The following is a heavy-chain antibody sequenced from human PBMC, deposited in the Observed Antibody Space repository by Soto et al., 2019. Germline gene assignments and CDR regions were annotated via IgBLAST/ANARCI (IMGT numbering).Heavy chain of an antibody. CDR2: ISSSSSYI. V-gene: IGHV3-21*01. Sequence: GGSLRLSCAASGFTFSSYSMNWVRQAPGKGLEWVSSISSSSSYIYYADSVKGRFTISRDNAKNSLYLQMNSLRAEDTAVYYCARIAREWLSPLLCMDVWGQGTTVTVSS. CDR3: ARIAREWLSPLLCMDV. CDR1: GFTFSSYS. J-gene: IGHJ6*02. D-gene: IGHD3-3*01.